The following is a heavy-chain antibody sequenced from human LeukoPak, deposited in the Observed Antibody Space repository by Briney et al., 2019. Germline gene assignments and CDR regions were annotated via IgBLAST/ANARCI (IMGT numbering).Heavy chain of an antibody. V-gene: IGHV4-38-2*02. Sequence: SETLSLTCTVSGYSISSGYYWGWIRQPPGKGLEWIGSIYHSGSTYYNPSLKSRVTISVDTSKNQFSLKLSSVTAADTAVYYCARVPGDWGQGTLVTVSS. CDR1: GYSISSGYY. J-gene: IGHJ4*02. D-gene: IGHD1-14*01. CDR3: ARVPGD. CDR2: IYHSGST.